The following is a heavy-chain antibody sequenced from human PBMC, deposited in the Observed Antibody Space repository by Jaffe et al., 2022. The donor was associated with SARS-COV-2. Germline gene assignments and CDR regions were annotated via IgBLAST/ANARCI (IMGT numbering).Heavy chain of an antibody. V-gene: IGHV3-9*01. CDR1: GFTFDDYA. CDR2: ISWNSGSI. J-gene: IGHJ4*02. D-gene: IGHD2-15*01. Sequence: EVQLVESGGGLVQPGRSLRLSCAASGFTFDDYAMHWVRQAPGKGLEWVSGISWNSGSIGYADSVKGRFTISRDNAKNSLYLQMNSLRAEDTALYYCAKGRIVGYCSGGSCYRGYFDYWGQGTLVTVSS. CDR3: AKGRIVGYCSGGSCYRGYFDY.